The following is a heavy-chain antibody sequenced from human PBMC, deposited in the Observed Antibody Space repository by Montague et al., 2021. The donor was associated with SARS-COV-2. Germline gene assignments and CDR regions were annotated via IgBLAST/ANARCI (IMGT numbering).Heavy chain of an antibody. J-gene: IGHJ4*02. Sequence: TLSLTCTVSGGSISSGSYYWNWIRQPPGKGLEWIGRIYNSGSTNYNPSLESRVTISVDTSKNQFSLKLSSVTAADTAVYYCARESLHLTGYYNDYFDYWGQGTLVTVSS. D-gene: IGHD3-9*01. V-gene: IGHV4-61*02. CDR1: GGSISSGSYY. CDR2: IYNSGST. CDR3: ARESLHLTGYYNDYFDY.